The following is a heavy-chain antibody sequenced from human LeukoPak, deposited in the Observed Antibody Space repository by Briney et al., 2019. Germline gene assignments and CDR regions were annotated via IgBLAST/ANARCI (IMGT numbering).Heavy chain of an antibody. CDR2: IYYSGST. Sequence: PSETLSLTCTVSGGSISSGDYYWSWIRQPPGKGLEWIGYIYYSGSTYYNPSLKSRVTISVDTSKNQFSLKLSSVTAADTAVYYCARAVPAADTDRYYFDYWGQGTLVTVSS. J-gene: IGHJ4*02. D-gene: IGHD2-2*01. CDR3: ARAVPAADTDRYYFDY. CDR1: GGSISSGDYY. V-gene: IGHV4-30-4*01.